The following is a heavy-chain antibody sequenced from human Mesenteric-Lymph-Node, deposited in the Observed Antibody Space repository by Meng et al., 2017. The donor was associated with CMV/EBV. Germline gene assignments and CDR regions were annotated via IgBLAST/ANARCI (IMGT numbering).Heavy chain of an antibody. CDR2: ITWDGSST. CDR3: AKEALARNFDY. D-gene: IGHD6-19*01. V-gene: IGHV3-43*01. Sequence: GGSLRLSCAASGFTFDEYTMHWVRQSPGRGLEWVGRITWDGSSTYYADSVTGRFTISRDNSKNSLYLQMNSLRIEDTALYFCAKEALARNFDYWGLGTPVTVSS. J-gene: IGHJ4*02. CDR1: GFTFDEYT.